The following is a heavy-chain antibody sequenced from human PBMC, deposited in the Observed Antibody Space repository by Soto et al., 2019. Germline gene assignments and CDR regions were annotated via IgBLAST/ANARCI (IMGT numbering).Heavy chain of an antibody. D-gene: IGHD5-12*01. CDR3: ARGQEGVVATH. CDR2: VKDGGHT. J-gene: IGHJ4*02. CDR1: GGSLSGYY. Sequence: QVQLQQWGAGLLKPSETLSLNCAVTGGSLSGYYWSWIRQPPGKGLAWIGEVKDGGHTNYSPSLRGRVTLSSDTSNNQCSLRLNSVTAADTGVYYCARGQEGVVATHWEQGSLVTVSS. V-gene: IGHV4-34*01.